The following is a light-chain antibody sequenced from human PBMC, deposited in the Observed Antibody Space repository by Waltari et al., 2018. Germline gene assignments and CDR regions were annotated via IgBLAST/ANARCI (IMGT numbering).Light chain of an antibody. Sequence: QSALTQPRSVSGSPGQSVTISCTGTRSDIGGHNDVSWYQQHPGKAPKVMIYDVSKRPSGVPDRFSGSKSDSTASLTISGLQADDEAYYYCCAYAGSYILLFGGGTKLTVL. CDR2: DVS. CDR1: RSDIGGHND. J-gene: IGLJ3*02. CDR3: CAYAGSYILL. V-gene: IGLV2-11*01.